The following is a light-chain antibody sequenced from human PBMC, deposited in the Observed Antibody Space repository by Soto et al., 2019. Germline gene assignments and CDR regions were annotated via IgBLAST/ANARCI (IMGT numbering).Light chain of an antibody. CDR1: QSVGHN. V-gene: IGKV3-15*01. Sequence: DIVMTQSPDTLSVSPGDRATLSCRASQSVGHNLAWFQQKPGQAPRLLIYGASAGATGIPDRFSGSGFGTEFTLTISSLQSEDLAVYYCQQYNNWPRTFGQGTKVEMK. CDR2: GAS. CDR3: QQYNNWPRT. J-gene: IGKJ1*01.